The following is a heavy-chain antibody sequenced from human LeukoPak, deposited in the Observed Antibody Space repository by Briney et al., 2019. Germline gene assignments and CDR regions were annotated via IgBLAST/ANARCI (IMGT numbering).Heavy chain of an antibody. V-gene: IGHV4-4*09. CDR1: GGSISSYY. D-gene: IGHD6-6*01. Sequence: PSETLSLTCTVSGGSISSYYWSWIRQPPGKGLEWIGYIYTSGSTNYDPSLKSRVTISVDTSKNQFSLKLSSVTAADTAVYYWASAYSSSSVDYWGQGTLVTVSS. CDR2: IYTSGST. J-gene: IGHJ4*02. CDR3: ASAYSSSSVDY.